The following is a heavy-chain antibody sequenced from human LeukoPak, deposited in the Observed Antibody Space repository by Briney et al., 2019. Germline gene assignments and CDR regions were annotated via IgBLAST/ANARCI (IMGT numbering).Heavy chain of an antibody. V-gene: IGHV1-18*01. CDR2: ISAYNGNT. Sequence: ASVKVSCKASGYTFTSYGISWVRQAPGQGLEWMGWISAYNGNTNYAQKLQGRVTMTTDTSTGTAYMELRSLRSDDTAVYYCARAYCSGGSCSYYYYMDVWGKGTTVTVSS. CDR1: GYTFTSYG. D-gene: IGHD2-15*01. CDR3: ARAYCSGGSCSYYYYMDV. J-gene: IGHJ6*03.